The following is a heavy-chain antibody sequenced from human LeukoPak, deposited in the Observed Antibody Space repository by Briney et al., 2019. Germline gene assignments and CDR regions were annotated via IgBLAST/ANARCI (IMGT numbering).Heavy chain of an antibody. CDR2: IIPIFGTA. CDR1: GGTFSSYA. CDR3: ARVPETNYYDSSGYYAH. Sequence: ASVTVSCKASGGTFSSYAISWVRQAPGQGLEWMGGIIPIFGTANYAQKFQGRVTITADESTSTAYMELSSLRSEDTAVYYCARVPETNYYDSSGYYAHWGQGTLVTVSS. J-gene: IGHJ4*02. D-gene: IGHD3-22*01. V-gene: IGHV1-69*13.